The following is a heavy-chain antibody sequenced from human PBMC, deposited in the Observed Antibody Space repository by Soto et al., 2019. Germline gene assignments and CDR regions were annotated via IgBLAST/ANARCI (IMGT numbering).Heavy chain of an antibody. CDR1: GGSISSYY. CDR3: ARAIAAAGSLVSH. D-gene: IGHD6-13*01. Sequence: QVQLQESGPGLVKPSETLSLTCTVSGGSISSYYWSWIRQPPGKGLEWIGYIYYSGSTNYNPSLKSRVTISVDTSKNQFSLKLSSVTAADTAVYYCARAIAAAGSLVSHWGQGTLVTVSS. V-gene: IGHV4-59*01. J-gene: IGHJ4*02. CDR2: IYYSGST.